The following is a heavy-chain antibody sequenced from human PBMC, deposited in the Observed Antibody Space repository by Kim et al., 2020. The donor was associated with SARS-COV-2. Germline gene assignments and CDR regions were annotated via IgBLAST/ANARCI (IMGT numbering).Heavy chain of an antibody. Sequence: SETLSLTCTVSGGSITTYYWTWIRQPPGKGLEWIGFINFSGGVAYNPSLKSRVTISLDTSNNQFALKMNSVTPADTAMYYCARDPKTGLVSWGQGPLVTVSS. V-gene: IGHV4-59*13. CDR1: GGSITTYY. J-gene: IGHJ5*02. CDR3: ARDPKTGLVS. CDR2: INFSGGV. D-gene: IGHD3-9*01.